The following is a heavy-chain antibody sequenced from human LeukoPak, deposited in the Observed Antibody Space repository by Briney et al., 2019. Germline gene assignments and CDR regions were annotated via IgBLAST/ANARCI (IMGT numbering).Heavy chain of an antibody. CDR1: GLAFSSYA. V-gene: IGHV3-23*01. D-gene: IGHD3-22*01. CDR2: ISGSGGST. CDR3: AKRWDYYDSSGYVY. J-gene: IGHJ4*02. Sequence: GGSLRLSCAASGLAFSSYAMSWVRQAPGKGLEWVSAISGSGGSTYYADSVKGRFTISRDNSKNTLYLQMNSLRAEDTAVYYCAKRWDYYDSSGYVYWGQGTLVTVSS.